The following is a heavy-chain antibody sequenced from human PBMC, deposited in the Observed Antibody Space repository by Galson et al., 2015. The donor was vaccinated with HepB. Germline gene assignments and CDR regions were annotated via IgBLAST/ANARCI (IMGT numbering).Heavy chain of an antibody. J-gene: IGHJ4*02. CDR2: IWYDGSNK. CDR1: GFTFSSYG. Sequence: SLRLSCAASGFTFSSYGMHWVRQAPGKGLEWVAVIWYDGSNKYYADSVKGRFTISRDNSKNTLYLQMNSLRAEDTAVYYCAKDLTAAGTVLDYWGQGTLVTVSS. D-gene: IGHD6-13*01. V-gene: IGHV3-33*06. CDR3: AKDLTAAGTVLDY.